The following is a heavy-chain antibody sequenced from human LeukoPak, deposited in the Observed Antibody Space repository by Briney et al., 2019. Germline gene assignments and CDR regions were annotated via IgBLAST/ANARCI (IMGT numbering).Heavy chain of an antibody. D-gene: IGHD3-16*02. CDR1: GFTFSSYW. CDR3: ASDQDYVWGSYRPYYFDY. J-gene: IGHJ4*02. Sequence: PGGSLRLSCAASGFTFSSYWMSWVRQAPGKGLEWVANIKQDGSEKYYVDSVKGRFTISRDNAKNSLYLQMNSLRAEDTAVYYCASDQDYVWGSYRPYYFDYWGQGTLVTVSS. CDR2: IKQDGSEK. V-gene: IGHV3-7*01.